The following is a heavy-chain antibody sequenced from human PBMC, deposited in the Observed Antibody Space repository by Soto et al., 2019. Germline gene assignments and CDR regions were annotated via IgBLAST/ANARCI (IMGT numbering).Heavy chain of an antibody. V-gene: IGHV3-30*04. J-gene: IGHJ6*02. D-gene: IGHD6-6*01. CDR3: AKDQEYSSSFYYYYYGMDV. CDR2: ISYDGSNK. CDR1: GFTFSSYA. Sequence: GGSLRLSCAASGFTFSSYAMHWVRQAPGKGLEWVAVISYDGSNKYYADSVKGRFTISRDNSKNTLYLQMNSLRAEDTAVYYCAKDQEYSSSFYYYYYGMDVWGQGTTVTVSS.